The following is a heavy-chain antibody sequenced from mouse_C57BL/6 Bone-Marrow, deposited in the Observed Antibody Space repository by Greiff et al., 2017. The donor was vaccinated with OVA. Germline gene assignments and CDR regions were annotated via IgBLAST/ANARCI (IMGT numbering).Heavy chain of an antibody. CDR2: IYPGGGYT. CDR3: ARCPYDYEDWYFDV. J-gene: IGHJ1*03. CDR1: GYTFTNYW. D-gene: IGHD2-4*01. V-gene: IGHV1-63*01. Sequence: VKLQESGAELVRPGTSVKMSCKASGYTFTNYWIGWAKQRPGHGLEWIGDIYPGGGYTNYNEKFKGKATLTADKSSSTAYMQFSSLTSEDSAIYYCARCPYDYEDWYFDVWGTGTTVTVSS.